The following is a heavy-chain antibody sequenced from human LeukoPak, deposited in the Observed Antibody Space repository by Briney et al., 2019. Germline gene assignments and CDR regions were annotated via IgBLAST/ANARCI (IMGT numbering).Heavy chain of an antibody. V-gene: IGHV3-48*04. CDR3: AELGITMIGGV. Sequence: GGSLRLSCAASGFTFSSYSMNWVRQAPGKGLEWVSYISSSGSTIYYADSVKGRFTISRDNARNSLYLQMNSLRAEDTAVYYCAELGITMIGGVWGKGTTVTISS. CDR1: GFTFSSYS. J-gene: IGHJ6*04. D-gene: IGHD3-10*02. CDR2: ISSSGSTI.